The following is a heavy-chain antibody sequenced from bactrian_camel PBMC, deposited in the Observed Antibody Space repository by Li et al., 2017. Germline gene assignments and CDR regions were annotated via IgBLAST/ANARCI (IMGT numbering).Heavy chain of an antibody. CDR1: GFDFRTSR. V-gene: IGHV3S53*01. Sequence: VQLVESGGGSVQAGESLRLACTGSGFDFRTSRMGWYRQSPRNPCEMVSNVNSDGTTVYADSVKGRFTISRDNAKNTVYLQMNALTSEDTALYYCAAQVVDEWVLGGHAGLYWGQGTQVTVS. CDR2: VNSDGTT. J-gene: IGHJ4*01. CDR3: AAQVVDEWVLGGHAGLY. D-gene: IGHD3*01.